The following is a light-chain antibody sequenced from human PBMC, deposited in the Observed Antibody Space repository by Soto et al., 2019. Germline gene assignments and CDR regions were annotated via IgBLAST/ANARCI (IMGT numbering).Light chain of an antibody. CDR2: KAS. J-gene: IGKJ1*01. Sequence: DIQMTQSPSTLSASVGDRVTITCRASQSISSWLAWYQQKPGKAPKLLIYKASSLESGVPSRFSGSGSGTEFTLTISSLQPADFATYDCQQYNSYPWTFGQGTKVEIK. CDR3: QQYNSYPWT. CDR1: QSISSW. V-gene: IGKV1-5*03.